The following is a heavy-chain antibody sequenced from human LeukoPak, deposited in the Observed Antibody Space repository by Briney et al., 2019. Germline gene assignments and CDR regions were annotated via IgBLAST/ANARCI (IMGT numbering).Heavy chain of an antibody. J-gene: IGHJ4*02. V-gene: IGHV3-48*04. CDR1: GFTFSSYA. CDR2: ISSSSSTI. D-gene: IGHD3-22*01. Sequence: GGSLRLSCVASGFTFSSYAMNWIRQPPGKGLEWVSYISSSSSTIYYTDSVKGRFTISRGNAKNSLDLQMNSLRVEDTAVYYCARAYDMSGSSGDYWGQGTLVTVSS. CDR3: ARAYDMSGSSGDY.